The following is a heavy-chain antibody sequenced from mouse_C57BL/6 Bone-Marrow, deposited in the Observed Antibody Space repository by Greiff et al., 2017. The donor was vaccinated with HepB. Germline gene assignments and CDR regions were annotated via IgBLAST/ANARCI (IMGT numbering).Heavy chain of an antibody. CDR1: GFNIKDDY. CDR3: TSTTVVAHWYFEV. CDR2: IDPENGDT. Sequence: VQLQQSGAELVRPGASVKLSCTASGFNIKDDYMHWVKQRPEQGLEWIGWIDPENGDTEYASKFQGKATITADTSSNTAYLQRSSLTSEDTAVYYCTSTTVVAHWYFEVWGTGTTVTVSS. V-gene: IGHV14-4*01. D-gene: IGHD1-1*01. J-gene: IGHJ1*03.